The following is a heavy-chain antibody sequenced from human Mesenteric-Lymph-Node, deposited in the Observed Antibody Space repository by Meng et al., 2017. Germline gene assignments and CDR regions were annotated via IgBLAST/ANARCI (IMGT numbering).Heavy chain of an antibody. CDR1: GFTFSSYA. Sequence: GESLKISCAASGFTFSSYAMSWVRQAPGKGLEWVSSMSSSSSRIYYAASLKGRFTISRDNAKNSLYLQMNSLRAEDTAVYYCARDSSGWYLDYYGMDVWGQGTTVTVSS. V-gene: IGHV3-21*01. CDR3: ARDSSGWYLDYYGMDV. CDR2: MSSSSSRI. J-gene: IGHJ6*02. D-gene: IGHD6-19*01.